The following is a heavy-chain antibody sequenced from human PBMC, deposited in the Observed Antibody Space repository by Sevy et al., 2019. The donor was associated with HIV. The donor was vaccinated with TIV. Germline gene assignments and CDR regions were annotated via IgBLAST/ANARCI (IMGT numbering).Heavy chain of an antibody. CDR2: ISDSGGTT. V-gene: IGHV3-23*01. Sequence: GGSLRLSCAASGFTFSSSAMSWVRQAPGKGLAWVSVISDSGGTTYYADSVKGRFTISRDNSKNTVYLQMISLRVEDAAVYYCAKPVSYGDYGGLVHWGQGTLVTVSS. CDR1: GFTFSSSA. D-gene: IGHD4-17*01. CDR3: AKPVSYGDYGGLVH. J-gene: IGHJ4*02.